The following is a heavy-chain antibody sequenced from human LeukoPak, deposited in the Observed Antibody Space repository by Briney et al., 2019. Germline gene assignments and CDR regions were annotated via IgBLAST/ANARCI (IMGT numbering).Heavy chain of an antibody. CDR3: ARCISMVRGVIRPPDY. V-gene: IGHV4-39*01. J-gene: IGHJ4*02. CDR2: IYYSGNT. D-gene: IGHD3-10*01. CDR1: GGSISSSSYY. Sequence: PSETLSLTCTLSGGSISSSSYYWGWIRQPPGKGLEWIGSIYYSGNTYYNPSLKSRVTISVDTSKNQFSLKLSSVTAADTAMYYCARCISMVRGVIRPPDYWGQGTLVTVSS.